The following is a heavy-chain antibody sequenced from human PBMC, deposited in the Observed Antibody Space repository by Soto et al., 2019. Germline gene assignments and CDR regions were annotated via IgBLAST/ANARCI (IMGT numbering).Heavy chain of an antibody. CDR2: IRSDNNNT. Sequence: PGGSLRLSCTASGFTLSDHYMSWIRQAPGKGLEWISYIRSDNNNTFYADSVKGRFTISRENAENSLYLQMNSLRAEDTAVYFCATCQLGVTVLQHWGQGTMVTGSS. CDR3: ATCQLGVTVLQH. J-gene: IGHJ1*01. CDR1: GFTLSDHY. V-gene: IGHV3-11*01. D-gene: IGHD7-27*01.